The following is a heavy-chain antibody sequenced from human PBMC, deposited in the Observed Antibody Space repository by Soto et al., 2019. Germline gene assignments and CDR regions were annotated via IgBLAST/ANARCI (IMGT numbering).Heavy chain of an antibody. J-gene: IGHJ4*02. CDR1: GGSISSSNW. CDR2: IDHSGST. D-gene: IGHD6-13*01. Sequence: QVQLQESGPGLVKPSGTLSLTCAVSGGSISSSNWWSWVRQPPGKGLEWSGEIDHSGSTNYNPSLKSRFTISVDKSKNQFYLKLSSVTAADTAVYYCARVVRQQQERRFDYWGQGTLVTVSS. V-gene: IGHV4-4*02. CDR3: ARVVRQQQERRFDY.